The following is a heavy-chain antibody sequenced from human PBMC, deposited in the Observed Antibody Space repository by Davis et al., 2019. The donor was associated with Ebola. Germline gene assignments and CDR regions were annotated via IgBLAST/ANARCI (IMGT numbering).Heavy chain of an antibody. CDR2: ISGSSGYT. CDR3: AREKSGNFYNGYDY. CDR1: GFTFSDYY. J-gene: IGHJ4*02. D-gene: IGHD1-26*01. V-gene: IGHV3-11*06. Sequence: GESLKISCAASGFTFSDYYMSWIRQAPGKGLVWVSYISGSSGYTNYADSVKGRFTISRDNAKNSLYLQMNSLRAEDTAVYYCAREKSGNFYNGYDYWGQGTLVTVSS.